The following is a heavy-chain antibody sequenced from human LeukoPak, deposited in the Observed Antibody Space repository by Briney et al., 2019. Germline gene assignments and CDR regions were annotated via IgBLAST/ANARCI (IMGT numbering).Heavy chain of an antibody. CDR3: ARVGDYGDYVDY. Sequence: PSETLSLTCTVSGGSISSYYWSWIRQPPGKGLEWIGYIYYSGSTNYNPSLKSRVTISVDTSKNQFSLKLSSVTAADTAVYYCARVGDYGDYVDYWGQGTLVTVSS. CDR2: IYYSGST. D-gene: IGHD4-17*01. CDR1: GGSISSYY. J-gene: IGHJ4*02. V-gene: IGHV4-59*01.